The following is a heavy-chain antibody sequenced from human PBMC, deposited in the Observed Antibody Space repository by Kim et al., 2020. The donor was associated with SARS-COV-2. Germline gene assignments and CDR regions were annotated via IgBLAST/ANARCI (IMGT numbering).Heavy chain of an antibody. CDR2: IKKSGDKT. CDR3: ATDGSITGSTS. CDR1: GFTFSSYG. J-gene: IGHJ5*02. V-gene: IGHV3-23*01. D-gene: IGHD3-3*01. Sequence: GSLRLSCAASGFTFSSYGMSLVRQAPGKGPEWVATIKKSGDKTYYADSVKGRFTISRDNAKNTLYLQLNSLTVEDTAVYYCATDGSITGSTSWGQGT.